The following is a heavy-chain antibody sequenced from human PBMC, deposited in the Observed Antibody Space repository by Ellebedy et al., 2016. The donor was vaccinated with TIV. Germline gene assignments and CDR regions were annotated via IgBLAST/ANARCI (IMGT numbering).Heavy chain of an antibody. Sequence: MPSETLSLTCTVSGSSISSYYWSLIRQPPGKGLEWVGVIFHTGDTNYRPSLKSRVAISLDTSKNQLSLKLTSVTDADTAVYYCARGGASSKYFDYWGLGTLVTVSS. J-gene: IGHJ4*02. CDR2: IFHTGDT. CDR1: GSSISSYY. CDR3: ARGGASSKYFDY. V-gene: IGHV4-59*01.